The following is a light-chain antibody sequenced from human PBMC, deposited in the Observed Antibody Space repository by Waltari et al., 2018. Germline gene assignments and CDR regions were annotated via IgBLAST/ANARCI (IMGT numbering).Light chain of an antibody. CDR2: GAS. CDR1: QRVSSN. V-gene: IGKV3D-15*01. J-gene: IGKJ1*01. Sequence: EIVMTQSPATLSVSPGERATLSCRASQRVSSNLAWYQQQPGQAPRLLIYGASTRATGIPASFSRSGSGTEFTLTISSLQTEDFAGYYCQQYRNWPPWTFGQGTKVEIK. CDR3: QQYRNWPPWT.